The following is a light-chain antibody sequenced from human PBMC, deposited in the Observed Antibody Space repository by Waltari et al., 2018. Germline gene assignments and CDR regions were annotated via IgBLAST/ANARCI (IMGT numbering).Light chain of an antibody. V-gene: IGLV2-8*01. CDR3: SSDAGSNAYVV. CDR2: EVS. J-gene: IGLJ2*01. CDR1: SSDVGGYNY. Sequence: QSALTQPPSASGSPGQSVTISCTGTSSDVGGYNYVSWYQQHPGKAPKLMIYEVSKRPSWVPDRFSGSKSGNTASLTVSGLQAEDEAEYYCSSDAGSNAYVVFGGGTKLTVL.